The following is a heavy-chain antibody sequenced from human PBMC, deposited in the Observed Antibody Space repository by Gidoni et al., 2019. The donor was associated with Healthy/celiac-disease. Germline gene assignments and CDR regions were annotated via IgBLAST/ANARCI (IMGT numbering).Heavy chain of an antibody. V-gene: IGHV1-8*01. CDR2: INPNSGNT. CDR3: ARGLGGYSSSSLIEDY. Sequence: QVQLVQSGAEVKKPGASVTVYCKASGYTFTSYDINWVRQATGQGLEWMGWINPNSGNTGYVQKFQGRVTMTRNTSISTAYMELSSLISEDTAVYYCARGLGGYSSSSLIEDYWGRDPWSPSPQ. D-gene: IGHD6-6*01. J-gene: IGHJ4*02. CDR1: GYTFTSYD.